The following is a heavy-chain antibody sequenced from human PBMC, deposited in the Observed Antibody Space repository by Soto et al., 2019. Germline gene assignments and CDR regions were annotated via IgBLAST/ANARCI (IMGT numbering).Heavy chain of an antibody. J-gene: IGHJ5*02. CDR2: ISAYNGNT. CDR3: ARGGVNNMLRGVPHNWFDP. D-gene: IGHD3-10*01. Sequence: QVQLVQSGAEVKKPGASVKVSCEASGYTFTNYGISWVRQAPGQGLEWMGWISAYNGNTNYAQKLQDRVTMTTDTSTSTAYMDLRSLRSDDTAVYYCARGGVNNMLRGVPHNWFDPWGQGTLVTVSS. CDR1: GYTFTNYG. V-gene: IGHV1-18*01.